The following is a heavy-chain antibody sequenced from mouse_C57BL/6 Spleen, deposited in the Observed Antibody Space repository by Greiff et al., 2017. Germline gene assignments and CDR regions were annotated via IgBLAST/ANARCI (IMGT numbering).Heavy chain of an antibody. V-gene: IGHV2-2*01. CDR1: GFSLTSYG. Sequence: VKLMESGPGLVQPSQSLSITCTVSGFSLTSYGVHWVRQSPGKGLEWLGVIWSGGSTDYNAAFISRLSISKDNSKSQVFFKMNSLQADDTARYYCAIYGSSYEFAYWGQGTLVTVSA. CDR2: IWSGGST. CDR3: AIYGSSYEFAY. D-gene: IGHD1-1*01. J-gene: IGHJ3*01.